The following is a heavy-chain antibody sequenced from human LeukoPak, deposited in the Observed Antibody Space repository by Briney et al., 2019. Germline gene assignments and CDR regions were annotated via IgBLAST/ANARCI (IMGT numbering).Heavy chain of an antibody. CDR1: GGSISSYY. D-gene: IGHD3-16*01. CDR3: AGGPSLGQAFDI. V-gene: IGHV4-59*01. CDR2: IYYSGST. Sequence: SETLSLTCTVSGGSISSYYWSWIRQPPGKGLEWIGYIYYSGSTNYNPSLKSRVTISVDTSKNQFSLKLSSVTAADTAVYYCAGGPSLGQAFDIWGQGTMVTVSS. J-gene: IGHJ3*02.